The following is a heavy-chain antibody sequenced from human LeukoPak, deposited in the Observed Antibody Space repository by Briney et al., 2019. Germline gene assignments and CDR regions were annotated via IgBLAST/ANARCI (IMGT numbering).Heavy chain of an antibody. Sequence: GAALILFCAASGFPYGNYCMHWVRQVPAVGLVLLSRINSDGSTSTYADSVKGRFTISRDNAKNTLYLQMNSLRADDTAVYYCARDLRLWDLDFWGQGTLVTVSS. CDR3: ARDLRLWDLDF. V-gene: IGHV3-74*01. J-gene: IGHJ4*02. CDR2: INSDGSTS. CDR1: GFPYGNYC. D-gene: IGHD5-18*01.